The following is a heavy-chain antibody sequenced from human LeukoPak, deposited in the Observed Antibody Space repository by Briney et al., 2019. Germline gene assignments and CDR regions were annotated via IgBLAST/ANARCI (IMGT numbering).Heavy chain of an antibody. CDR1: GGSISSSSYY. CDR2: IYYSGST. Sequence: SETLSLTCTVSGGSISSSSYYWGWIRQPPGKGLEWIGSIYYSGSTYYNPSLKSRVTISVDTPKNQFSLKLSSVTAADTAVYYCALSSIAAPGEFDYWGQGTLVTVSS. J-gene: IGHJ4*02. V-gene: IGHV4-39*01. CDR3: ALSSIAAPGEFDY. D-gene: IGHD6-6*01.